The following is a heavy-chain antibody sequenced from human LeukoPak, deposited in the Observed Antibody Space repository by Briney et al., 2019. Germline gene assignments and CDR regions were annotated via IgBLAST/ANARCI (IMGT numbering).Heavy chain of an antibody. CDR3: ARDPGHDSGGWEYLHH. V-gene: IGHV4-4*02. CDR1: GGSISSSNW. D-gene: IGHD3-22*01. Sequence: PSGTLSLTCAVSGGSISSSNWWSWVRQPPGKGLEWIGEIYHSGSTNYNPSLKSRVTISVDTSKNQFSLKLSSVTAADTAVYYCARDPGHDSGGWEYLHHWGQGTLVIVSS. J-gene: IGHJ1*01. CDR2: IYHSGST.